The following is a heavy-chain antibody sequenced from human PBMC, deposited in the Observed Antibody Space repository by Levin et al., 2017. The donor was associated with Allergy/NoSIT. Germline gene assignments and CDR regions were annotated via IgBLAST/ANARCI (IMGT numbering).Heavy chain of an antibody. CDR3: ARQNYYDSSGYYPVPRYFDY. D-gene: IGHD3-22*01. CDR1: GYSFTSYW. V-gene: IGHV5-51*01. CDR2: IYPGDSDT. J-gene: IGHJ4*02. Sequence: GESLKISCKGSGYSFTSYWIGWVRQMPGKGLEWMGIIYPGDSDTRYSPSFQGQVTISADKSISTAYLQWSSLKASDTAMYYCARQNYYDSSGYYPVPRYFDYWGQGTLVTVSS.